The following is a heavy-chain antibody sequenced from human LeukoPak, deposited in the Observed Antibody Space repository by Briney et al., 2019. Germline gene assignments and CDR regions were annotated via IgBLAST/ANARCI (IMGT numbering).Heavy chain of an antibody. V-gene: IGHV3-7*01. J-gene: IGHJ4*02. CDR2: IKHDGSED. CDR1: GFTFSNYW. CDR3: ARETPDSSSWTVFDY. Sequence: GGSLRLSCAASGFTFSNYWMTWVRQAPGKGLEWVADIKHDGSEDYYVDSVKGRFTISRDNAKSSMWLQMNSLRDEDTAVYYCARETPDSSSWTVFDYWGQGTLVTVSP. D-gene: IGHD6-13*01.